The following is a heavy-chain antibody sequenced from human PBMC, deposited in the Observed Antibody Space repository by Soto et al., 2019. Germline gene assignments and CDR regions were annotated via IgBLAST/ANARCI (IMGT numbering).Heavy chain of an antibody. J-gene: IGHJ6*02. V-gene: IGHV3-23*01. Sequence: GGSLRLSCAASGFTFSGYAMSWVRQAPGKGLEWVSDIIDSGGSTYYADAVKGRFTISRDNSKSTLYLQMNSLRAEDTAVYYCGKGRSYYYYYGVDVWGQGTTVTVSS. CDR2: IIDSGGST. CDR1: GFTFSGYA. CDR3: GKGRSYYYYYGVDV. D-gene: IGHD1-26*01.